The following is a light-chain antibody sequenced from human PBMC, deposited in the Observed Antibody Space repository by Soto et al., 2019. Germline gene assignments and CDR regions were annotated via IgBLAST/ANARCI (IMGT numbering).Light chain of an antibody. CDR2: GAY. J-gene: IGKJ1*01. Sequence: EKVMPQSPATLSVSPGERVTLSCRASQSVATNLAWYQQKPGQAHRLLISGAYIRATGIPDRFIGSGSGTEFTLTIPSLQSEDFAVYYCQHYNDLPLTFGQGTKVEIK. CDR3: QHYNDLPLT. CDR1: QSVATN. V-gene: IGKV3-15*01.